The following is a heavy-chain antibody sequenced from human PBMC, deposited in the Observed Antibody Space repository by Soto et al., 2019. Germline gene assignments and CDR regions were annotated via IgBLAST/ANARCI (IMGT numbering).Heavy chain of an antibody. J-gene: IGHJ4*02. D-gene: IGHD2-15*01. CDR1: GYTFTSYD. V-gene: IGHV1-8*01. CDR3: ARGNEYGGNFDY. Sequence: QVQLVQSGAEVKKPGASVKVSCKASGYTFTSYDINWVRQATGQGLESMGWMNPNSGNTAYAQKSXGXXTMTSNNSISTAYMELSSLRSEDTAVYYCARGNEYGGNFDYWGQGTLVTVSS. CDR2: MNPNSGNT.